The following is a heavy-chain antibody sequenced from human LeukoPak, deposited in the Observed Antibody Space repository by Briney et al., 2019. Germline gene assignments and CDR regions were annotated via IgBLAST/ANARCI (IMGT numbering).Heavy chain of an antibody. Sequence: ASVKVSCKASGYTFTSYGISWVRQAPGQGLEWMGWISAYNGSTNYAQKLQGRVTMTTDTSTSTAYMELRSLRSDDTAVYYCARALYYYDSSGFRYWGQGTLVTVSS. CDR1: GYTFTSYG. CDR2: ISAYNGST. V-gene: IGHV1-18*01. CDR3: ARALYYYDSSGFRY. D-gene: IGHD3-22*01. J-gene: IGHJ4*02.